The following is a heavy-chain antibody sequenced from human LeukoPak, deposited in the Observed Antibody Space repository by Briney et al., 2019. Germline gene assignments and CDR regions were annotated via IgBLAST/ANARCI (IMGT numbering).Heavy chain of an antibody. CDR1: GYTFTSYG. D-gene: IGHD3-16*02. Sequence: ASVKVSCKASGYTFTSYGISWVRQAPGQGLEWMGWISAYNGNTNYAQKLQGRVTMTTDTSTSTAYMELRSLRSDDTAVYYCARARYDYVWGSYRPQYFQHWGQGTLVTVSS. J-gene: IGHJ1*01. V-gene: IGHV1-18*01. CDR2: ISAYNGNT. CDR3: ARARYDYVWGSYRPQYFQH.